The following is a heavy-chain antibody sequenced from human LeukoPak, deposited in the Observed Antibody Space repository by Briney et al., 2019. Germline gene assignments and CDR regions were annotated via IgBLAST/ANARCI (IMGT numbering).Heavy chain of an antibody. CDR2: IGADADSA. CDR3: AKDDSGGYFPDF. J-gene: IGHJ4*02. D-gene: IGHD3-22*01. CDR1: GFTFSSYA. V-gene: IGHV3-23*01. Sequence: GGSLRLSCAASGFTFSSYAMSWVRQAPGKGLEWVSAIGADADSAYYADSVKGRFTISRDGSKNTLYLQMNSLRAEDTALYYCAKDDSGGYFPDFWGRGTLVTVSS.